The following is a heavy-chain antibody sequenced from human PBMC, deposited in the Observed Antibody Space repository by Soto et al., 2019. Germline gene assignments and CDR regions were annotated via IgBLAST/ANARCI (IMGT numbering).Heavy chain of an antibody. CDR1: GGTFSSYA. J-gene: IGHJ6*02. V-gene: IGHV1-69*13. CDR3: ARDYGSGFFSGGMDV. D-gene: IGHD3-10*01. Sequence: SVKVSCKASGGTFSSYAISWVRQAPGQGLEWMGGIIPIFGTANYAQKFQGRVTITADESTSTAYMELSSLRSEDTAVYYCARDYGSGFFSGGMDVWGQGTTVTVSS. CDR2: IIPIFGTA.